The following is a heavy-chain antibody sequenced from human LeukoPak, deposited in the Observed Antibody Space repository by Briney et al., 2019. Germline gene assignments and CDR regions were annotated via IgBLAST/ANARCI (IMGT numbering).Heavy chain of an antibody. V-gene: IGHV3-21*06. D-gene: IGHD2-8*01. CDR2: INSADNVE. CDR1: GFTFSSYS. J-gene: IGHJ5*02. Sequence: GGSLRLSCAASGFTFSSYSMHWARQAPGKGPEWVSHINSADNVEYYTDSVRGRFTMSRDNAKDLLYLQMNSLRDEDTAVYYCARDTVNGPFVISLDLWGQGVLVTVSS. CDR3: ARDTVNGPFVISLDL.